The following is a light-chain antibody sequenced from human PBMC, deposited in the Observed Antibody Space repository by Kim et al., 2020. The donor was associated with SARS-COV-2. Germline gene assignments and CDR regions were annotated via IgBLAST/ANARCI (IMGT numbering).Light chain of an antibody. CDR2: DRS. J-gene: IGLJ1*01. CDR1: SSDVGGYTS. V-gene: IGLV2-14*03. CDR3: RSYTGRTPYV. Sequence: ESIHIPCTGNSSDVGGYTSVSGYQQHPGKAHKHAFYDRSKRPTGVSTRLSGSKSGNTASLSISGLQGECEADYYCRSYTGRTPYVFGTGDKVNV.